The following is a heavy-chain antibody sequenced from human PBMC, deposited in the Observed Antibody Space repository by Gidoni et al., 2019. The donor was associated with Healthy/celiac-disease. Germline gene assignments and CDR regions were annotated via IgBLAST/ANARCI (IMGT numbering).Heavy chain of an antibody. Sequence: EVQLVESGGGLVQPGRSLRLSCAASGFTFDDYAMHWVRQAPGKGLEWVSGISWNSGSIGYADSVKGRFTISRDNAKNSLYLQMNSLRAEDTALYYCAKSSHGEVRGDAYFDYWGQGTLVTVSS. V-gene: IGHV3-9*01. CDR2: ISWNSGSI. CDR1: GFTFDDYA. CDR3: AKSSHGEVRGDAYFDY. D-gene: IGHD3-10*01. J-gene: IGHJ4*02.